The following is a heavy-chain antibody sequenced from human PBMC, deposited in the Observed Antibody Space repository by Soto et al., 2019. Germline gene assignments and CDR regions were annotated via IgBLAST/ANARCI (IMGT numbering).Heavy chain of an antibody. CDR3: ARRGGYDFVFDL. V-gene: IGHV4-59*08. J-gene: IGHJ2*01. D-gene: IGHD5-12*01. CDR2: IYYSGST. Sequence: QVQLQESGPGLVKPSETLSLTCTVSGASISNYYCSWIRQAPGKGLEWIGYIYYSGSTNYNPSLKSRVTISLDTSKNQFSLKLSSVTAADTAVYSCARRGGYDFVFDLWGRGTLVTVSS. CDR1: GASISNYY.